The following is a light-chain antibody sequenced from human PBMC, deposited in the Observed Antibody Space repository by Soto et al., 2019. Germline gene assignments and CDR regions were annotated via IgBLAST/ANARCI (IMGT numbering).Light chain of an antibody. J-gene: IGKJ3*01. CDR3: QQYDNYPFT. CDR1: QSVSRK. CDR2: GAS. Sequence: EIVMTQSPATLSVSPGEGATLSCRASQSVSRKLAWYQQKPDQAPRLLIYGASTRAHGIPARFSGSESGTEFALTISSLQSEDFAVYYCQQYDNYPFTFGPGTKVDIK. V-gene: IGKV3-15*01.